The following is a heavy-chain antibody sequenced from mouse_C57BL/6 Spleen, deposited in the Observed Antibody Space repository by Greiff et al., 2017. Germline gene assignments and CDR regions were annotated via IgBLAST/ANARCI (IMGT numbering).Heavy chain of an antibody. CDR1: GYTFTSYW. V-gene: IGHV1-50*01. CDR3: ARWRGGFAY. J-gene: IGHJ3*01. Sequence: QVQLQQSGAELVKPGASVKLSCKASGYTFTSYWMQWVKQRPGQGLEWIGEIDPSDSYTNYNQKFKGKATWTVDTSSSTAYMQLSSLTSEDSAVYYCARWRGGFAYWGQGTLVTVSA. CDR2: IDPSDSYT.